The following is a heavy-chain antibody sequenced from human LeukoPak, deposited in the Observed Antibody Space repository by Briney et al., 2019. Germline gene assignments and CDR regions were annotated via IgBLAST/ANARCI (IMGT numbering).Heavy chain of an antibody. V-gene: IGHV1-69*04. Sequence: ASVKVSCKASGGTFSSYAISWVRQAPGQGLVWMGRIIPILGIANYAQKFQGRVTITADKSTSTAYMELSSLRSEDTAVYYCAREGYDILTGYYRFDYWGQGTLVTVSS. CDR2: IIPILGIA. CDR1: GGTFSSYA. D-gene: IGHD3-9*01. CDR3: AREGYDILTGYYRFDY. J-gene: IGHJ4*02.